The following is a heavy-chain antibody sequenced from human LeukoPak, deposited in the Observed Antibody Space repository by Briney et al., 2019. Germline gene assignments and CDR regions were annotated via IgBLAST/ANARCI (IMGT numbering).Heavy chain of an antibody. J-gene: IGHJ4*02. CDR2: INPNDGGT. Sequence: ASVKVSCKASGYTFTAYFLHWVRQAPGQGLEWMGCINPNDGGTTSAQKFQGRVTMTRDTSISTAYMELSRLRSDDTAVYYCARDDYGDLQYFENWGQGTLVTASS. D-gene: IGHD4-17*01. CDR3: ARDDYGDLQYFEN. CDR1: GYTFTAYF. V-gene: IGHV1-2*02.